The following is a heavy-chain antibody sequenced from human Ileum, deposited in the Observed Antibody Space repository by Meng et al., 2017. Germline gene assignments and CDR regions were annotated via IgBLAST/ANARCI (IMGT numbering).Heavy chain of an antibody. Sequence: ASVKVSCKASGYTFTGYYIHWVRQAPGQGLEWMGRLNPTTGGTSYAKKFQDMVTMTRDTSIATAYMELSSLTSDDTAIYYCARDLGGYDPNGIDYWGQGTLVTVSS. J-gene: IGHJ4*02. CDR1: GYTFTGYY. D-gene: IGHD2-8*01. CDR3: ARDLGGYDPNGIDY. CDR2: LNPTTGGT. V-gene: IGHV1-2*06.